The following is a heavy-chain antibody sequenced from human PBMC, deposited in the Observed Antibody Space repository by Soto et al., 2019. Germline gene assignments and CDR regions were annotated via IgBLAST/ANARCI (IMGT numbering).Heavy chain of an antibody. D-gene: IGHD2-2*01. Sequence: PSETLSLTCAVYGGSISSNKWWSWVRQPPGKGLEWIGYIYYSGSTYYNPSLESRVKISVDTSKNQFSLIVTSVTAADTAVYYCARERRGCTSSRCYGPDYWGQGTLVTVSS. CDR3: ARERRGCTSSRCYGPDY. V-gene: IGHV4-30-4*01. J-gene: IGHJ4*02. CDR1: GGSISSNKW. CDR2: IYYSGST.